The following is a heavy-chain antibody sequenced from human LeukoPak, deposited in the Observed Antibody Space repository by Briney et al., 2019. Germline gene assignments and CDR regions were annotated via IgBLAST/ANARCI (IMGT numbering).Heavy chain of an antibody. CDR2: IYYSGST. CDR3: VRDPVGTPPFDY. D-gene: IGHD4-23*01. CDR1: GDSISSYF. Sequence: SETLSLTCTVSGDSISSYFWCWIRQPPGKGLEWIGYIYYSGSTNYNPSLKSRVTISVDTSKNQFSLKLSSVTAADTAVYYCVRDPVGTPPFDYWGQGTLVTVSS. J-gene: IGHJ4*02. V-gene: IGHV4-59*01.